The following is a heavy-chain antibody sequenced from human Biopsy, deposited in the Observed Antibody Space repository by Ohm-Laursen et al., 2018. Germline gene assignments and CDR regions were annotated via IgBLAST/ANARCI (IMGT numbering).Heavy chain of an antibody. CDR3: ARAPYVSGSFGWFDP. Sequence: TLSLTCYVSGDSISSGVYYWNWFRQHPEKGLEWIGYISSGGYRKYTPSLQSLITISMDTSRNQFSLRLNSVTSADTAVYYCARAPYVSGSFGWFDPWGQGIVVTVSS. CDR2: ISSGGYR. J-gene: IGHJ5*02. CDR1: GDSISSGVYY. V-gene: IGHV4-31*01. D-gene: IGHD3-10*01.